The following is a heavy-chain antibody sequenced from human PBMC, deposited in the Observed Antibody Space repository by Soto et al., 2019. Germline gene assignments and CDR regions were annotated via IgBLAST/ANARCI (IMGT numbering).Heavy chain of an antibody. CDR3: AREEVAYYGSGSYNWFDP. CDR1: GVSISSGTYY. V-gene: IGHV4-31*03. D-gene: IGHD3-10*01. CDR2: IYDSGST. Sequence: QVQLQESGPGLVKASQTLSLTCTVSGVSISSGTYYWNWIRQHPGKGLEWIGYIYDSGSTHYNPSLKSRVTISVDRSKNQFSLKRSSVTAADTAVYYCAREEVAYYGSGSYNWFDPWGEGTLVTVSS. J-gene: IGHJ5*02.